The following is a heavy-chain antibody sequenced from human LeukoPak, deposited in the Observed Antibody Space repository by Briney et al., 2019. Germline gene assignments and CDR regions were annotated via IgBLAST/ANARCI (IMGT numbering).Heavy chain of an antibody. V-gene: IGHV3-23*01. J-gene: IGHJ4*02. CDR3: AVGAAGLDY. CDR1: GFTFSSHA. D-gene: IGHD6-13*01. CDR2: ISGSGGST. Sequence: GGSLRLSCAASGFTFSSHAMSWVRQAPGKGLEWVSAISGSGGSTYSADSVKGRFTISRDNSKNTLYLQMNSLRAGDTAVYYCAVGAAGLDYWGQGTQVTVSS.